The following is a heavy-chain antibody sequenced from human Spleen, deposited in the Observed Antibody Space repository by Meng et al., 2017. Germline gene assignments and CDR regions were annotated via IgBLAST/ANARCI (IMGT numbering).Heavy chain of an antibody. Sequence: GESLKISCAASGFTFSSYGMHWVRQAPGKGLEWVAVIWYDGSNKYYADSVKGRFTISRDNSKNTLYLQMNSLRAEDTAVYYCARDIEYSGYDPGDYWGQGTLVTVPQ. CDR2: IWYDGSNK. V-gene: IGHV3-33*01. CDR1: GFTFSSYG. J-gene: IGHJ4*02. CDR3: ARDIEYSGYDPGDY. D-gene: IGHD5-12*01.